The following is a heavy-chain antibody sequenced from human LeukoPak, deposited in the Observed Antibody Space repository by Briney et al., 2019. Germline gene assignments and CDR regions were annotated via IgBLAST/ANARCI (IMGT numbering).Heavy chain of an antibody. J-gene: IGHJ4*02. V-gene: IGHV1-69*05. CDR3: ARAYDFWSGYYPFDY. Sequence: SVKVSCKASGGTFSSYAISWVRQAPGQGLEWMGGIIPISGTANYAQKFQGRVTITRNTSISTAYMELSSLRSEATAVYYCARAYDFWSGYYPFDYWGQGTLVTVSS. CDR2: IIPISGTA. D-gene: IGHD3-3*01. CDR1: GGTFSSYA.